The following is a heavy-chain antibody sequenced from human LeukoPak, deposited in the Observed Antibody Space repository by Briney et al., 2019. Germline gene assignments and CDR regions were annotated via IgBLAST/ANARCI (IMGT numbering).Heavy chain of an antibody. CDR1: GFTFDDYA. Sequence: SLRLSCAASGFTFDDYAMHWVRQAPGKGREWVSDLSGNSGSIGYAYSVKGRFTISRDNAKNSLYLQMNSLRAEDTAVYYCARVLHKRNYDSSDYYGYWGQGTLVTVSS. CDR2: LSGNSGSI. CDR3: ARVLHKRNYDSSDYYGY. J-gene: IGHJ4*02. V-gene: IGHV3-9*01. D-gene: IGHD3-22*01.